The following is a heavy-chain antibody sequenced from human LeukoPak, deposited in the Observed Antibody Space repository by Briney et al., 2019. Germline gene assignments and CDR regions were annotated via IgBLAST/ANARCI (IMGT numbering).Heavy chain of an antibody. V-gene: IGHV1-2*02. Sequence: ASVKVSCKASGYTFTGYYMHWVRQAPGQGLEWMGWINPNSGGTYYAQKFQGRVTMTSDASISTAYMELSRLRSDNTAVYYCAREDGEWELRAFDIWGQGTMVTVSS. CDR1: GYTFTGYY. D-gene: IGHD1-26*01. CDR2: INPNSGGT. CDR3: AREDGEWELRAFDI. J-gene: IGHJ3*02.